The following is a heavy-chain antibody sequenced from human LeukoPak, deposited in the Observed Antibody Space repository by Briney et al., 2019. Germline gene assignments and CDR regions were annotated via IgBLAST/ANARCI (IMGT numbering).Heavy chain of an antibody. D-gene: IGHD6-19*01. Sequence: PSETLSLTCTVSGYSISSGYYWGWLRQPPGKGLEWIGEINHSGSTNYNPSLKSRVTISVDTSKNQFSLKLSSVTAADTAVYYCARPQGSSGWYNWFDPWGQGTLVTVSS. V-gene: IGHV4-38-2*02. CDR3: ARPQGSSGWYNWFDP. J-gene: IGHJ5*02. CDR2: INHSGST. CDR1: GYSISSGYY.